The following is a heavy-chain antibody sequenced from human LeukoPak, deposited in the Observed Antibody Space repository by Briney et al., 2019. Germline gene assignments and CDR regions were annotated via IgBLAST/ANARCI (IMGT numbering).Heavy chain of an antibody. Sequence: SETLSLTCTVSGASFSSSTYYWGWIRQPPGKGLEWIGSIYYSGSTYYNPSLKSRVTISVDTSKNQFSLKLSSVTAADTAVYYCAREGSGYYDRNAFDIWGQGTMVTVSS. D-gene: IGHD3-22*01. CDR2: IYYSGST. J-gene: IGHJ3*02. V-gene: IGHV4-39*07. CDR1: GASFSSSTYY. CDR3: AREGSGYYDRNAFDI.